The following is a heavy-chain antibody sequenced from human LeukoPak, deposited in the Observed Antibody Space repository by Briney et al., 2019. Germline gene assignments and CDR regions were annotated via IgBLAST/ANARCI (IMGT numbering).Heavy chain of an antibody. D-gene: IGHD1-7*01. CDR1: GGTFSSYA. V-gene: IGHV1-69*04. CDR2: IIPIFGIA. CDR3: AIGNNWNYFDP. J-gene: IGHJ5*02. Sequence: SVKVSCKASGGTFSSYAISWVRQAPGQGLEWMGRIIPIFGIANYAQKFQGRVTITADKSTSTAYMELSSLRSEDTAVYYCAIGNNWNYFDPWGQGTLITVSS.